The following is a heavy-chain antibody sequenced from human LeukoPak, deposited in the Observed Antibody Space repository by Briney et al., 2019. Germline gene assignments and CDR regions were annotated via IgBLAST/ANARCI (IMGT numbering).Heavy chain of an antibody. V-gene: IGHV4-61*01. J-gene: IGHJ5*02. Sequence: SETLSLTCIVSGGSISSISNHYWSWIRQPPGKRLEWIGYIYYSGSADYNPSFKGRVTISMDTSKNQFSLQMKSVTAADTAVYYCAREYRSDYSGSLWFDPWGQGTLVTVSS. CDR3: AREYRSDYSGSLWFDP. CDR2: IYYSGSA. CDR1: GGSISSISNHY. D-gene: IGHD6-25*01.